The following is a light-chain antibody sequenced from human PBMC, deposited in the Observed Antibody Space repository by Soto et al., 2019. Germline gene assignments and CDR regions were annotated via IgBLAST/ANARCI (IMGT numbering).Light chain of an antibody. Sequence: QSVLTQPASVSGSPGQSITISCTGTSSDVGGYNYVSWYQQHPDKAPKLMIYEVSNRPSGVSNRFSGSKSGNTASLTISGLQSEDEGNYYCSSYAGSNNLLFGGGTKLTVL. CDR1: SSDVGGYNY. CDR3: SSYAGSNNLL. V-gene: IGLV2-14*01. CDR2: EVS. J-gene: IGLJ3*02.